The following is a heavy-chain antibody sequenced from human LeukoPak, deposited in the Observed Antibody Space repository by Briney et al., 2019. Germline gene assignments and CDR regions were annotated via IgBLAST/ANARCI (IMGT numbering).Heavy chain of an antibody. CDR1: GYTLTELS. D-gene: IGHD3-10*01. CDR3: VWFGELPGHFDY. Sequence: ASEKVSCKVSGYTLTELSMHWGRQAPGKGLEWMGGFDPEDGETIYAQKFQGRVTMTEDTSTDTAYMELSSLRSEDTAVYYCVWFGELPGHFDYWGQGTLVTVSS. CDR2: FDPEDGET. V-gene: IGHV1-24*01. J-gene: IGHJ4*02.